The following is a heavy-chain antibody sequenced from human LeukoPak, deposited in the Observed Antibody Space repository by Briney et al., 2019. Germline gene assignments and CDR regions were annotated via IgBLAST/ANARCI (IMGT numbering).Heavy chain of an antibody. CDR2: IYPGDSDT. D-gene: IGHD1-26*01. V-gene: IGHV5-51*01. CDR3: ARSLTARGSYAL. J-gene: IGHJ4*02. CDR1: GYSFTSYW. Sequence: GESLKISCKGSGYSFTSYWIDWARQMPGKGLEWMGIIYPGDSDTRYSPSFQGQVTISADKSISTAYLQWSSLKASDTAMYFCARSLTARGSYALWGQGTLVTASS.